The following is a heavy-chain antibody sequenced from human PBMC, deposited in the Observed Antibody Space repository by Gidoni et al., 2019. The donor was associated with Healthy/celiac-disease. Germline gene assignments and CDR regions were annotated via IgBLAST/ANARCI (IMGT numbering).Heavy chain of an antibody. CDR2: IYSGGST. CDR3: ARDPYSGYDFDYYYGMDV. CDR1: GFTVSSKY. D-gene: IGHD5-12*01. J-gene: IGHJ6*02. V-gene: IGHV3-53*01. Sequence: EVQLVESGGGLIQPGGSLRLSWAASGFTVSSKYMSWVRQAPGKGLEWVSVIYSGGSTYYADSVKGRFTISRDNSKNTLYLQMNSLRAEDTAVYYCARDPYSGYDFDYYYGMDVWGQGTTVTVSS.